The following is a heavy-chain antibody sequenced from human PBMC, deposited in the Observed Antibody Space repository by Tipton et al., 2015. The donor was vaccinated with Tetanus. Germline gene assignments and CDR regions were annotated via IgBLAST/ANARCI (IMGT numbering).Heavy chain of an antibody. CDR1: GGSITSDNHY. CDR3: ARATSTGPAYNWFDP. D-gene: IGHD2-8*02. V-gene: IGHV4-30-2*01. J-gene: IGHJ5*02. CDR2: MYYSGTT. Sequence: TLSLTCAVSGGSITSDNHYWSWIRQPPGKGLQWIGYMYYSGTTHYNPSLKSRVTISIDRSKNQLSLKLTSVTAADTAVYYCARATSTGPAYNWFDPWGQGSLVTVSS.